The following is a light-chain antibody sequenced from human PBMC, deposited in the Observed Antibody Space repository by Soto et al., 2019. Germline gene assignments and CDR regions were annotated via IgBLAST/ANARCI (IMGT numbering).Light chain of an antibody. CDR3: QQYNSIRGT. CDR2: DAS. J-gene: IGKJ3*01. CDR1: QSISSW. Sequence: DIQMTQSPSTLSASVGDRVTITCRASQSISSWLAWYQQKPGKAPKLLIYDASSLESGVPSRFSGSESGTEFTLTISSLQPDDFATYYCQQYNSIRGTFGPGTKVDIK. V-gene: IGKV1-5*01.